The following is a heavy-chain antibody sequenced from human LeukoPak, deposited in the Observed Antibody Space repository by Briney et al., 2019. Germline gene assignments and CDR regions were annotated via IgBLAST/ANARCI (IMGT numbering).Heavy chain of an antibody. V-gene: IGHV1-2*02. CDR2: INPNSGGT. CDR1: GYTFTGYY. D-gene: IGHD6-13*01. Sequence: ASVKVSCKASGYTFTGYYMHWVRQAPGQGLEWMGWINPNSGGTNYAQKFQGRVTMTRDTSISTAYMELSRLRSDDTAVYYCARGWSAAAGTGFDYWGQGTLVTVSS. CDR3: ARGWSAAAGTGFDY. J-gene: IGHJ4*02.